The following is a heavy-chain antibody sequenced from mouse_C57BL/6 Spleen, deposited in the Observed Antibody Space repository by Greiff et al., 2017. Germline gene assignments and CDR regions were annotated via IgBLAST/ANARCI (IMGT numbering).Heavy chain of an antibody. Sequence: DVKLVESGGGLVKPGGSLKLSCAASGFTFSDYGMHWVRQAPEKGLEWVAYISSGSSTIYYADTVKGRFTISRDNAKNTLFLQMTSLRSEDTAMYYCARGHSPGYAMDYWGQGTSVTVSS. V-gene: IGHV5-17*01. D-gene: IGHD2-12*01. J-gene: IGHJ4*01. CDR1: GFTFSDYG. CDR3: ARGHSPGYAMDY. CDR2: ISSGSSTI.